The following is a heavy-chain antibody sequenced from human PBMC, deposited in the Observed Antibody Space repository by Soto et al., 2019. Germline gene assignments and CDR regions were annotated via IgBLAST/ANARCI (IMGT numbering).Heavy chain of an antibody. Sequence: QVQLVESGGGLVKPGGSLRLSCAASGFTFSDYYMNWIRQAPGKGLEWVSYISSSGSTIYYADSVKGRFTISRDNAKNSLYLQMNSLRAEATAVYYCAGDLAEMATNTFDYWGQGTLVTVSS. CDR1: GFTFSDYY. J-gene: IGHJ4*02. CDR2: ISSSGSTI. D-gene: IGHD5-12*01. CDR3: AGDLAEMATNTFDY. V-gene: IGHV3-11*01.